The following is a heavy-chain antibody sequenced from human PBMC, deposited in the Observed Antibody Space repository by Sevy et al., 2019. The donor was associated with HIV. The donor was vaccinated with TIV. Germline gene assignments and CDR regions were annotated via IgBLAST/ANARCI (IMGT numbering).Heavy chain of an antibody. D-gene: IGHD3-3*01. CDR1: GYAFTGYY. CDR2: INPISGGT. Sequence: ASVKVSCKASGYAFTGYYIHWVRQAPGQGLEWMGRINPISGGTDDSQKFQGRVTMTRDTSISTAYMDVSRLTSDDTAVYYFARAATDFWTGGMAVWGQGTVVTVSS. V-gene: IGHV1-2*06. CDR3: ARAATDFWTGGMAV. J-gene: IGHJ6*02.